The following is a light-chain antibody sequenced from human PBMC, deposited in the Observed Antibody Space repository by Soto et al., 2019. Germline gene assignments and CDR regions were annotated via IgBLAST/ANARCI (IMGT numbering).Light chain of an antibody. CDR2: DVS. CDR1: SSDVGGYNY. V-gene: IGLV2-14*01. CDR3: SSYTTSNTRQIV. Sequence: QSALTQPASVSGSPGQSITISCTGTSSDVGGYNYVSWYQQHPGKAPKFMIYDVSNRPSAVSNRFSGSKSDNTASLTISGLQAEDEADYYCSSYTTSNTRQIVFGTGTKLTVL. J-gene: IGLJ1*01.